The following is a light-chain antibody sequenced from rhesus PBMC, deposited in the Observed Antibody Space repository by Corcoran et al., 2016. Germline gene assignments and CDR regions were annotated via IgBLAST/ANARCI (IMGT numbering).Light chain of an antibody. V-gene: IGKV1-25*01. Sequence: DIQMTQSPSSLSASVVDTVTITCQASQGIRKYFAWYQQKPGKAPKFLIYDASTLQSGVPSRVRGSGSATEFTLTISRLKPEDVATYYWQKHNSNALTFGGGTKVELK. J-gene: IGKJ4*01. CDR3: QKHNSNALT. CDR1: QGIRKY. CDR2: DAS.